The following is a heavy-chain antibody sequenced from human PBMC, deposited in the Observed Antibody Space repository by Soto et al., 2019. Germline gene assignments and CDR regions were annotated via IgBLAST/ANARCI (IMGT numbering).Heavy chain of an antibody. D-gene: IGHD6-13*01. V-gene: IGHV3-15*01. CDR2: IKSKTDGGTT. Sequence: GGSLRLSCAASGFTFSNAWMSWVRQAPGKGLEWVGRIKSKTDGGTTDYAAPVKGRFTISRDDSKNTLYLQMNSLKTEDTAVYYCTTVRMGIAAAGDFDYWGQGTLVTVSS. CDR1: GFTFSNAW. CDR3: TTVRMGIAAAGDFDY. J-gene: IGHJ4*02.